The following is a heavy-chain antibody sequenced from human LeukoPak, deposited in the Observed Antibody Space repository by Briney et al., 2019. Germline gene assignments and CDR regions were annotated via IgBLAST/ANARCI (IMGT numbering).Heavy chain of an antibody. Sequence: SETLSLTCTVSGGSVTGYYWSWIRQPPGKGLEWSGFVYYSGSTNYNPSLESRVTLSVDTSKNRFSLRLSSVTAADTAVYFCARGVPDSITTVPPTFSFDTWGQGTLVTVSS. CDR2: VYYSGST. D-gene: IGHD3-16*01. CDR3: ARGVPDSITTVPPTFSFDT. CDR1: GGSVTGYY. J-gene: IGHJ5*02. V-gene: IGHV4-59*02.